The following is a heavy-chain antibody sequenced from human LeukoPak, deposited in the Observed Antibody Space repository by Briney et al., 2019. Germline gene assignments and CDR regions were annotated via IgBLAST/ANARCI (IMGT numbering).Heavy chain of an antibody. Sequence: SETLSLTCTVSGGSISSGDYYWSWIRQPPGKGLGWIGYIYYSGSTYYNPSLKSRVTISVDTSKKQFSLRLRSVTTADTAIYYCARGGYGDSTRADYYFGMDVWGQGTTVSVSS. D-gene: IGHD4-17*01. CDR2: IYYSGST. CDR1: GGSISSGDYY. CDR3: ARGGYGDSTRADYYFGMDV. V-gene: IGHV4-30-4*01. J-gene: IGHJ6*02.